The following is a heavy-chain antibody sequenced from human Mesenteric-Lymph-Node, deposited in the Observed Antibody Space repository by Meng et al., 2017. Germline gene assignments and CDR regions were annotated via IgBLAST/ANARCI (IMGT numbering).Heavy chain of an antibody. CDR2: IYSGGST. CDR3: ARDGAAAGTT. J-gene: IGHJ5*02. V-gene: IGHV3-66*02. D-gene: IGHD6-13*01. CDR1: GFTFDDYD. Sequence: GESLKISCEASGFTFDDYDMIWVRQAPGKGLEWVSVIYSGGSTYYADSVKGRFTISRDNSKNTLYLQMNSLRAEETAGYYCARDGAAAGTTWGQGTLVTVSS.